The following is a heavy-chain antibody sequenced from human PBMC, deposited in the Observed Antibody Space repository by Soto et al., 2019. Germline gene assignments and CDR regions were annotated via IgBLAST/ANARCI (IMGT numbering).Heavy chain of an antibody. Sequence: GGSLRLSCAASGFTFSSYAMSWVRQAPGKGLEWVSAISGSGGSTYYADSVKGRFTISRDNSKNTLYLQMNSLRAEDTAVYYCAKDAPWFGELSKGYYYYGMDVWGQGTTVTVSS. CDR2: ISGSGGST. V-gene: IGHV3-23*01. CDR3: AKDAPWFGELSKGYYYYGMDV. D-gene: IGHD3-10*01. J-gene: IGHJ6*02. CDR1: GFTFSSYA.